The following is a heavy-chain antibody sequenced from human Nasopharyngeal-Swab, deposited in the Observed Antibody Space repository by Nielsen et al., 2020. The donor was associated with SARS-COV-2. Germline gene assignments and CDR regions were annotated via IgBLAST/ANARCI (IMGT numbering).Heavy chain of an antibody. CDR3: ARGYSSPDV. V-gene: IGHV3-7*01. D-gene: IGHD6-13*01. Sequence: GESLKISCAASGFTFSSYWMSWVRQAPGKGLEWVANIKQDGSEKYYVDSVKGRSTISRDNAKNSLYLQMNSLRAEDTAVYYCARGYSSPDVWGKGTTVTVSS. J-gene: IGHJ6*04. CDR1: GFTFSSYW. CDR2: IKQDGSEK.